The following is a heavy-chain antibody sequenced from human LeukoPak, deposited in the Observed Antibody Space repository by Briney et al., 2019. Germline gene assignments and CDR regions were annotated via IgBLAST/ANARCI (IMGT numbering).Heavy chain of an antibody. CDR1: GFTFSSYS. CDR2: ISSSSS. J-gene: IGHJ4*02. V-gene: IGHV3-21*01. D-gene: IGHD3-9*01. Sequence: PGGSLRLSCAASGFTFSSYSMNWVRQAPGKGLEWVSSISSSSSYADSVKGRFTISRDNAKNSLYLQMNSLRAEDTALYYCARDRGTYYDILTGYYQSQYYFDYWGQGTLVTVFS. CDR3: ARDRGTYYDILTGYYQSQYYFDY.